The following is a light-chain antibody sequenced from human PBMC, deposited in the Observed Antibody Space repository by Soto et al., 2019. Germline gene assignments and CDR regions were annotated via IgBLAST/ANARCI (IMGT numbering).Light chain of an antibody. CDR3: QQYYSTLFT. CDR2: WAS. J-gene: IGKJ3*01. V-gene: IGKV4-1*01. CDR1: QSVLYSSNNKNS. Sequence: DIVLTQSPDSLAVSLGERATINCKSSQSVLYSSNNKNSLAWYQQKPGQPPKLLNYWASTRESGVPDRVSGSESGTDFTLTISSLQAEDGAVYYCQQYYSTLFTFGPGTKVDIK.